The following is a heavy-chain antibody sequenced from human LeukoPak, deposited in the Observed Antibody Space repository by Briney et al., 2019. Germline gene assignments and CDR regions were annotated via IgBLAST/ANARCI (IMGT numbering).Heavy chain of an antibody. CDR2: ITSSGNNM. CDR3: ASDPELGPTVFDS. D-gene: IGHD1-26*01. J-gene: IGHJ4*02. V-gene: IGHV3-11*04. CDR1: GFTFSDYY. Sequence: PGGSLRLSCAASGFTFSDYYMSWIRQAPGKGLEWVSYITSSGNNMYYADSVKGRFTISRDNARNSLYLHMNSLRAEDTAVYYCASDPELGPTVFDSWGQGTLVTVSP.